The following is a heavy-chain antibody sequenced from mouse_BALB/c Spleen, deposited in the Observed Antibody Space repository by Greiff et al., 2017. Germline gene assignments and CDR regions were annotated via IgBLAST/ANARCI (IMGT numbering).Heavy chain of an antibody. Sequence: EVQGVESGGGLVKPGGSLKLSCAASGFTFSSYAMSWVRQSPEKRLEWVAEISSGGSYTYYPDTVTGRFTISRDNAKNTLYLEMSSLRSEDTAMYYCARDDYGYFDYWGQGTTLTVSS. J-gene: IGHJ2*01. D-gene: IGHD1-1*01. CDR2: ISSGGSYT. CDR3: ARDDYGYFDY. CDR1: GFTFSSYA. V-gene: IGHV5-9-4*01.